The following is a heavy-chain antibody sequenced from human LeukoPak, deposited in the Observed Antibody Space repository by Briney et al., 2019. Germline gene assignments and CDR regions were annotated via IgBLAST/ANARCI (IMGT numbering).Heavy chain of an antibody. V-gene: IGHV3-23*01. J-gene: IGHJ3*02. CDR3: AKTYYDFWSPDAFDI. CDR2: ISGSGGST. CDR1: GFTFSSYA. D-gene: IGHD3-3*01. Sequence: PGGSLRLSCAASGFTFSSYAMNWVRQAPGKGLEWVSAISGSGGSTYYADSVKGRFTISRDNSKNTLYLQMNSLRAEDTAVYYCAKTYYDFWSPDAFDIWGQGTMVTVSS.